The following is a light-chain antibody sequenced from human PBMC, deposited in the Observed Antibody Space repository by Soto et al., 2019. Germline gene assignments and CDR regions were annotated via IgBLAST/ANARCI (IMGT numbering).Light chain of an antibody. CDR1: QGISTY. CDR2: AAS. V-gene: IGKV1-39*01. Sequence: DIQMTQSPSSLPASVVDIVTITCRASQGISTYLNWYQQKPGKAPKLLIYAASSLQSGVPSRFSGSGSGTNFSLTIKSLQPEDYATYYCQQSYNIQALTFGGGTKVDIK. CDR3: QQSYNIQALT. J-gene: IGKJ4*01.